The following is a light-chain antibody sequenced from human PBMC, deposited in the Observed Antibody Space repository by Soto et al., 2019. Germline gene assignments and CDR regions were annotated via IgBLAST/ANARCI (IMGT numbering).Light chain of an antibody. CDR1: NSDVGGYNY. J-gene: IGLJ1*01. Sequence: QSVLTQPPSASGSPGQSVAISCTGTNSDVGGYNYVSWYQQHPGKAPKLMIYEVTKRPSGVPDRFSGSKSGNTASLTVSGLQAEDEADYYCSSYAGNNNKVFGTGTKVTVL. CDR3: SSYAGNNNKV. CDR2: EVT. V-gene: IGLV2-8*01.